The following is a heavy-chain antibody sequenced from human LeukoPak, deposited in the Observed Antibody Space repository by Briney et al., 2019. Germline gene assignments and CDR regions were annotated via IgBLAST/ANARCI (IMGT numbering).Heavy chain of an antibody. CDR3: AKVVAWVDY. V-gene: IGHV3-23*01. J-gene: IGHJ4*02. D-gene: IGHD2-15*01. Sequence: GGSLSLSCAASGFTFSSYGMSWVRPAPGRGLEWVSGISDSGSSTYYADSVKGRFTISRDNSKNTMYLQMNSLRAEDTAVYYCAKVVAWVDYWGQGTLVTVSS. CDR2: ISDSGSST. CDR1: GFTFSSYG.